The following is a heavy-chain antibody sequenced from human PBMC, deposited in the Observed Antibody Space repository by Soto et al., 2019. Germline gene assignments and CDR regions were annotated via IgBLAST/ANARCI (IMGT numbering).Heavy chain of an antibody. J-gene: IGHJ6*02. V-gene: IGHV4-59*08. CDR3: ARRTAMVRGYYYGMDV. CDR2: IYYSGST. D-gene: IGHD5-18*01. CDR1: GGSTSSYY. Sequence: SETLSLTCTVSGGSTSSYYWSWIRQPPGKGLEWIGYIYYSGSTNYNPSLKSRVTISVDTSKNQFSLKLNSVTAADTAVFYCARRTAMVRGYYYGMDVWGQGTTVTVSS.